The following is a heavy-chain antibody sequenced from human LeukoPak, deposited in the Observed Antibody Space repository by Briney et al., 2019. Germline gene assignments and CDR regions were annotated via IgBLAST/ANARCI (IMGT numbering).Heavy chain of an antibody. Sequence: SETLSLTCTVSGGSVSSGSFYRGWARQPPGKGLEWIGSGSTYYNPSLKSRVTISVDTSRNQFSLKLTSVTAADTAVYYCARTGGYMVWGVQNWFDPWGQGTLVTVSS. J-gene: IGHJ5*02. CDR1: GGSVSSGSFY. D-gene: IGHD3-10*01. CDR3: ARTGGYMVWGVQNWFDP. CDR2: GST. V-gene: IGHV4-39*01.